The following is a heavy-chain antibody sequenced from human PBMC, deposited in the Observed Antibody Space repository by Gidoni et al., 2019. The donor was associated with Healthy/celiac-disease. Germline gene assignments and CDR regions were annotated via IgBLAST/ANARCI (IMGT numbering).Heavy chain of an antibody. CDR1: GFPFSSYG. D-gene: IGHD3-3*01. V-gene: IGHV3-33*01. CDR2: IWYDGSNK. CDR3: ARDGVTTVGYYYYGMDV. J-gene: IGHJ6*02. Sequence: QVRLVESGGGVVQPGRSLRLSCAPSGFPFSSYGMHWVRQAPGKGLEGVAVIWYDGSNKYYADSVKGRFTISRDNSKNTLYLQMNSLRAEDTAVYYCARDGVTTVGYYYYGMDVWGQGTTVTVSS.